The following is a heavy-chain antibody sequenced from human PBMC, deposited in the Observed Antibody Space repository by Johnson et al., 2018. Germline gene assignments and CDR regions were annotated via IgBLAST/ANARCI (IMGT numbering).Heavy chain of an antibody. V-gene: IGHV3-74*01. J-gene: IGHJ6*02. Sequence: VQLQESGGGLVQPGGSLRLSCATSGFIFKTYWMHWVRQAPGKGLEWVSRINGDGSSTTYAVSVKGRFTISRDNAKNMLYLQMNSLRVEDAAVYYCAREEGFAYPMDVWGQGTTVTVSS. CDR3: AREEGFAYPMDV. CDR2: INGDGSST. CDR1: GFIFKTYW.